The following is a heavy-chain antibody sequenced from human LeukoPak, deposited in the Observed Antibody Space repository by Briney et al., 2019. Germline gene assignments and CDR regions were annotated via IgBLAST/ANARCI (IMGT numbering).Heavy chain of an antibody. CDR1: GGSFSGYY. Sequence: PSETLSLTCAVYGGSFSGYYWSWIRQPPGKGLEWIGEINHSGSTNYNPSLKSRVTISVDTSKNQFSLKLSSVTAADTAVYYCARGVPVTDWGQGTLVTVSS. J-gene: IGHJ4*02. D-gene: IGHD3-10*01. CDR3: ARGVPVTD. CDR2: INHSGST. V-gene: IGHV4-34*01.